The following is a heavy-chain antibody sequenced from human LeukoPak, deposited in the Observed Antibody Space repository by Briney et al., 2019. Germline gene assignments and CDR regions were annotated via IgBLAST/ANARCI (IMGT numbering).Heavy chain of an antibody. D-gene: IGHD6-13*01. V-gene: IGHV5-51*01. Sequence: PGESLKISCKASGYSFSTYWIGWVRQMPGKGLEWMGIIYPGDSATKYSPSFQGQVIISADRSISTAYLQWSSLKASDTAMYYCARQATDSSSPGYWGQGTLVTVSS. CDR1: GYSFSTYW. J-gene: IGHJ4*02. CDR3: ARQATDSSSPGY. CDR2: IYPGDSAT.